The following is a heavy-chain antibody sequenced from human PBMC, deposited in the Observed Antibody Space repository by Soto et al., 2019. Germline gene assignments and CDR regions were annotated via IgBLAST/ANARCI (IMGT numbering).Heavy chain of an antibody. CDR3: ASLGGQQLVESIKHYYDSSGSGIDY. CDR1: GYTFTSYG. D-gene: IGHD3-22*01. CDR2: ISAYNGNT. Sequence: GASVKVSCKASGYTFTSYGISWVRQAPGQGLEWMGWISAYNGNTNYAQKLQGRVTMTTDTSTSTAYMELRSLRSDDTAVYYCASLGGQQLVESIKHYYDSSGSGIDYWGQGTLVTVSS. V-gene: IGHV1-18*01. J-gene: IGHJ4*02.